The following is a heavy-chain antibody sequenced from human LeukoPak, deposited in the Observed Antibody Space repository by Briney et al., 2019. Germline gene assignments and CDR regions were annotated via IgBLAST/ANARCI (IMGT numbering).Heavy chain of an antibody. CDR3: ARDRRNDDDGMDV. J-gene: IGHJ6*02. D-gene: IGHD1-1*01. CDR1: GGSISSGGYY. Sequence: SQTLSLTCTVSGGSISSGGYYWSWIRQPPGKGLEWIGEINHSGSTNYNPSLKSRVTISVDTSKNQFSLKLSSVTAADTAVYYCARDRRNDDDGMDVWGQGTTVTVSS. CDR2: INHSGST. V-gene: IGHV4-30-2*01.